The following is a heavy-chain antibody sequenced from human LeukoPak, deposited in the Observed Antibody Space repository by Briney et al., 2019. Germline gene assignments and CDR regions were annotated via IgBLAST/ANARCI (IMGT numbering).Heavy chain of an antibody. CDR1: GFTFSAYG. CDR3: ARDPNWGSGY. Sequence: GGSLRLSCAASGFTFSAYGMIWVRQAPGKGLECVSTIGLSDDSTNYADSVKGRFTVSRDNSKNTLYLLMNSLRAEDTARYYCARDPNWGSGYWGQGTLVTVSS. V-gene: IGHV3-23*01. CDR2: IGLSDDST. J-gene: IGHJ4*02. D-gene: IGHD7-27*01.